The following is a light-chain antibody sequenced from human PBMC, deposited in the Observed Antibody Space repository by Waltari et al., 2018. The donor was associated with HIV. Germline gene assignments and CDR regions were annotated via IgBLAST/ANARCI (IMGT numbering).Light chain of an antibody. CDR2: WAS. V-gene: IGKV4-1*01. J-gene: IGKJ5*01. CDR3: QQYYSTPPT. CDR1: QTVLYSSNNKNY. Sequence: DIVMTQSPDSLAVSLGERATINCRSSQTVLYSSNNKNYLAWYQQKPGQPPKLLIYWASTRESGVPDRVSGSGSVTDFTRTISSLQAEDVAVYYCQQYYSTPPTFGQGTRLEIK.